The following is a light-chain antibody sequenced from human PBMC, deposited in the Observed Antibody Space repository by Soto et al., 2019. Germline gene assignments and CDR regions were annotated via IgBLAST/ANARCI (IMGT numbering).Light chain of an antibody. CDR3: ASFTSISTYV. CDR2: EVS. CDR1: NSDVGGLNY. J-gene: IGLJ1*01. V-gene: IGLV2-14*01. Sequence: QSALTQPASVSGSPGQSITISCTGTNSDVGGLNYVSWYQHHPGNAPKLIIYEVSYRPSGVSDRFSGSKSGFTASLTISGLQPEDESHYYCASFTSISTYVFGTGTKVTVL.